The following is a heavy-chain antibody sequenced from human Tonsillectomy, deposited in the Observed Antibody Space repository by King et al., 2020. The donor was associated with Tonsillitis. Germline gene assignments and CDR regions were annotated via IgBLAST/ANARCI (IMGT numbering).Heavy chain of an antibody. J-gene: IGHJ6*02. CDR2: TYYGSAT. CDR3: AKYYYYGLDV. Sequence: VQLVESGGGLVPPGGSLRLSCAASGFTFSSYAMSWVRQAPGKGLEWVSVTYYGSATYYVDSVKGRFTISRDDSKNTLWLQMNSLRAEDTAVYYCAKYYYYGLDVWGQGTTVTVSS. CDR1: GFTFSSYA. V-gene: IGHV3-23*03.